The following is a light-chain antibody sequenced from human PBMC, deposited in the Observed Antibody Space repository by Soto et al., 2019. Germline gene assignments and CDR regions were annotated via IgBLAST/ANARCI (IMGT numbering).Light chain of an antibody. CDR1: SSNIGAGYD. J-gene: IGLJ2*01. V-gene: IGLV1-40*01. CDR3: QSYDSSLSGVV. Sequence: QSVPTQPPSVSGARGQRVTISCTGSSSNIGAGYDVHWYQQLPGTAPKLLIYGNSNRPSGVPDRFSGSKSGTSASLAITGLQAEDEADYYCQSYDSSLSGVVFGGGTKLTVL. CDR2: GNS.